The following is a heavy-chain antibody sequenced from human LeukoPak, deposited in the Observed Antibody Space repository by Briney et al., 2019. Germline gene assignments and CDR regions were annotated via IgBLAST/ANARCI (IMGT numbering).Heavy chain of an antibody. Sequence: SETLSLTCGVYGGSFTDYYWSWIRQTPGTGLEWIGDINHSGSTNYNSALKSRVSISVDTSRNQFFLKLSSVAAADSAVYYCARLGLYTSSWYRFKYFDYWGQGSLVTVSS. CDR2: INHSGST. CDR1: GGSFTDYY. V-gene: IGHV4-34*01. J-gene: IGHJ4*02. CDR3: ARLGLYTSSWYRFKYFDY. D-gene: IGHD6-13*01.